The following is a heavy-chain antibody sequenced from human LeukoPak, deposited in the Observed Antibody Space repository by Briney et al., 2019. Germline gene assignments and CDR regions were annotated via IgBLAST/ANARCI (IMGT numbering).Heavy chain of an antibody. CDR2: ISTYSGNT. J-gene: IGHJ4*02. CDR3: ARGICSGDRCYPYYFDY. D-gene: IGHD2-15*01. Sequence: GAAVTVSCKPSGYTFTSYDISWVRDPPGPGLEWMGWISTYSGNTNYAQEFPGRVTMTTDTSTITTYMELKRLRSQDTAVYYCARGICSGDRCYPYYFDYWGQGALGTVSS. V-gene: IGHV1-18*01. CDR1: GYTFTSYD.